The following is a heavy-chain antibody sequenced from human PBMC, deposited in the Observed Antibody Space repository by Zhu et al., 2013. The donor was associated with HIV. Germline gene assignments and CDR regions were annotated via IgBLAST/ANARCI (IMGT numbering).Heavy chain of an antibody. D-gene: IGHD6-6*01. Sequence: QVQLMQSGAEVKKPGASVKVSCKASGYSFSDYYIHWVRQAPGQGLEWMGWINPNNGGTFYAQKFQGRVTMTRDTSISTAYMELSSLRSDDTAVYYCANYRSSEQHNWFDPWGQGTLVTVSS. V-gene: IGHV1-2*02. J-gene: IGHJ5*02. CDR1: GYSFSDYY. CDR3: ANYRSSEQHNWFDP. CDR2: INPNNGGT.